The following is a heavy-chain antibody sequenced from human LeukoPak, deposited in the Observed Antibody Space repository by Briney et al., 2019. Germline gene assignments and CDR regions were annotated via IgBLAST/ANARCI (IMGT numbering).Heavy chain of an antibody. J-gene: IGHJ5*02. D-gene: IGHD5-12*01. CDR3: AKGASGYVAWFDP. CDR1: GFTFSSYG. V-gene: IGHV3-33*03. CDR2: IWYDGSNK. Sequence: GGSLRLSCAASGFTFSSYGMHWVRQAPGKGLEWVAVIWYDGSNKYYADSVKGRFTISRDNAKNSLYLQMNSLRAEDTALYYCAKGASGYVAWFDPWGQGTLVTVSS.